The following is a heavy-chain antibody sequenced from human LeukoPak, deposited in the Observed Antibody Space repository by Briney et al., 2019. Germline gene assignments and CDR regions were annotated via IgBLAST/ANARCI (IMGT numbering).Heavy chain of an antibody. CDR2: ISAYNGNT. CDR1: GYTFTSYG. D-gene: IGHD1-26*01. Sequence: GASVKVSCKASGYTFTSYGISWVRQAPGQGLEWMGWISAYNGNTNYAQKFQGRVTITTDESTSTAYMELSSLRSEDTAVYYCARGRGGDGGVGATANWGQGTLVTVSS. CDR3: ARGRGGDGGVGATAN. J-gene: IGHJ4*02. V-gene: IGHV1-18*01.